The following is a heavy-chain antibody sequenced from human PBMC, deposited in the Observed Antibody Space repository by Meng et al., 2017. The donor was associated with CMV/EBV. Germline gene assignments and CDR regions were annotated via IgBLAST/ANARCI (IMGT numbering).Heavy chain of an antibody. V-gene: IGHV3-74*01. Sequence: GGPLRLSCAASGFTFSSYWMHWVRQAPGKGLVWVSRINSDGSSTSYADSVKGRFTISRDNAKNTLYLQMNSLRAEDTAVYYCAREAAAGAPDYWGQGTLVTVSS. J-gene: IGHJ4*02. CDR2: INSDGSST. D-gene: IGHD6-13*01. CDR3: AREAAAGAPDY. CDR1: GFTFSSYW.